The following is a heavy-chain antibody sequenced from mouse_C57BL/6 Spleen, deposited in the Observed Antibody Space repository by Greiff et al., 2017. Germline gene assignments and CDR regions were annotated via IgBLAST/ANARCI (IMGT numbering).Heavy chain of an antibody. Sequence: EVQVVESGGDLVKPGGSLKLSCAASGFTFSSYGMSWVRQTPDKRLEWVATISSGGSYTYYPDSVKGRFTISRDNAKNTLYLQMSSLKSEDTAMYYCARQSGDSYYFDYWGQGTTLTVSS. J-gene: IGHJ2*01. CDR2: ISSGGSYT. V-gene: IGHV5-6*01. CDR3: ARQSGDSYYFDY. D-gene: IGHD3-1*01. CDR1: GFTFSSYG.